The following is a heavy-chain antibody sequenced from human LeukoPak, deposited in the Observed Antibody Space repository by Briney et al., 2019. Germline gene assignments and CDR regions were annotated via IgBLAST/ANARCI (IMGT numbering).Heavy chain of an antibody. J-gene: IGHJ6*03. D-gene: IGHD6-6*01. CDR3: ARERGEYSSPYYYYYYMDV. CDR2: IYSSGST. CDR1: GASISSGSNY. Sequence: PSETLSLTCSVSGASISSGSNYWGWIRQPPGKTLEWIGSIYSSGSTYYNSSLQSRVIIIIDTPKNHFSLTLSSVTAADTAVYYCARERGEYSSPYYYYYYMDVWGKGTTVTVSS. V-gene: IGHV4-39*07.